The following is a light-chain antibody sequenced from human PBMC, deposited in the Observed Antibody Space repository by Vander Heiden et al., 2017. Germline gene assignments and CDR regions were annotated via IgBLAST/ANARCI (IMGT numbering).Light chain of an antibody. Sequence: QSALTQPASVSGSPGQSITIACTATSSNVGGYTYVSWYQQHPGKAPKLMIYDVSNRPSGVSNRFSGSKSGNTASLTISGLQAEDEANYYCSSYTTSSTPLYVFGTGTKVTVL. CDR3: SSYTTSSTPLYV. V-gene: IGLV2-14*01. CDR1: SSNVGGYTY. CDR2: DVS. J-gene: IGLJ1*01.